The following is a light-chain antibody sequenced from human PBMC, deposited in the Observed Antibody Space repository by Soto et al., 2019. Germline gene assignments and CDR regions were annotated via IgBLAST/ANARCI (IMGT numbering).Light chain of an antibody. CDR1: QTISSW. CDR2: AAS. V-gene: IGKV1-6*01. J-gene: IGKJ1*01. Sequence: IQMTQSPSTLSGSVGDRVTITCRASQTISSWLAWYQQKPGKAPNLLIYAASTLQSGVPSRFSGSGSGTDFTLTISNLQPEDSATYYCLQDYNYPRTFGQGTKVDIK. CDR3: LQDYNYPRT.